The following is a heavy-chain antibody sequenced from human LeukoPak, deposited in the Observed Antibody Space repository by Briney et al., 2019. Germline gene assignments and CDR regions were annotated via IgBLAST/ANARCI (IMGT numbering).Heavy chain of an antibody. CDR2: IYYSGST. J-gene: IGHJ4*02. V-gene: IGHV4-59*01. D-gene: IGHD1-26*01. CDR3: ARSFSFDY. Sequence: SETLSLTCTVSGGSISSYYWSWIRQPPGKGLEWIGYIYYSGSTNYNPSLKSRVTISVDASKNQFSLKLSSMTAADTAVYYCARSFSFDYWGQGTLVTVSS. CDR1: GGSISSYY.